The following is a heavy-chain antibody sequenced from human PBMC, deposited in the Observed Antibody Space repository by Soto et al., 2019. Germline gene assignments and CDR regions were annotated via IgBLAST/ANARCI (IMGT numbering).Heavy chain of an antibody. CDR1: GGSISSYY. CDR2: IYYSGST. J-gene: IGHJ5*02. V-gene: IGHV4-59*01. CDR3: ARPNCIAAADLCWFDP. Sequence: SETLSLTCTVSGGSISSYYWSWIRQPPGKGLEWIGYIYYSGSTNYNPSLKSRVTISVDTSKNQFSLKLSSVTAADTAVYYCARPNCIAAADLCWFDPWGQGTLVTVS. D-gene: IGHD6-13*01.